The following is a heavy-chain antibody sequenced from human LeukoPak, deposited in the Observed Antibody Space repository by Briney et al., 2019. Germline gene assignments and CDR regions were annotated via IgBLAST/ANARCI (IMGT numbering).Heavy chain of an antibody. D-gene: IGHD2-8*02. CDR2: ISSTSAYI. Sequence: PGGSLRLSCAGSGFALKSYSLSWVRQASGKGLEWVSSISSTSAYIYYADSVKGRFTISRDNVDNVVYLQMNSLGAEDTAVYYCARVAVSGPTGWFDSWGQGTLVIVSS. V-gene: IGHV3-21*01. CDR1: GFALKSYS. CDR3: ARVAVSGPTGWFDS. J-gene: IGHJ5*01.